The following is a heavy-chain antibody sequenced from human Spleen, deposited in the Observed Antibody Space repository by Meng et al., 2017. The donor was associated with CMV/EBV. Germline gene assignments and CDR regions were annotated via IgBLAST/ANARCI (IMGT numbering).Heavy chain of an antibody. J-gene: IGHJ5*02. CDR1: GDSLSGFY. V-gene: IGHV4-59*01. D-gene: IGHD6-13*01. Sequence: SETLSLTCTVSGDSLSGFYWSWIRQPPGKGLEWIGYIYYSGYTNYIPSLKSRATISVDRPKKQFSLELTSVTAADTAVYFCARIGWSSWPGISWFDPWGLGTLVTVSS. CDR2: IYYSGYT. CDR3: ARIGWSSWPGISWFDP.